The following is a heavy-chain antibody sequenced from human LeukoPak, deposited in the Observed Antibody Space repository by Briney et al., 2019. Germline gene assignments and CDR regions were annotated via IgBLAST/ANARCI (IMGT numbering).Heavy chain of an antibody. J-gene: IGHJ4*02. CDR2: INHGGIT. CDR3: ARGTSSGWAIDY. Sequence: PSETLSLTCAVYGGSFSGYYWSWIRQPPGKGLEWIGEINHGGITNYNPSLKSRVTISVDTSKNQFSLKLSSVTAADTAVYYCARGTSSGWAIDYWDQGTLVTVSS. CDR1: GGSFSGYY. V-gene: IGHV4-34*01. D-gene: IGHD6-19*01.